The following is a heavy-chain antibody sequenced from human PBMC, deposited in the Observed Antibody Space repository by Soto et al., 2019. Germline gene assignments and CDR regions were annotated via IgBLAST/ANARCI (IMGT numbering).Heavy chain of an antibody. V-gene: IGHV3-23*01. CDR3: ANGDRLYCGADCYSEP. CDR1: GFTFNNYA. D-gene: IGHD2-21*02. Sequence: EVQLLESGGGLVQPGGSLRLSCAASGFTFNNYAMNWVRQAPGKGLEWVSGISGSGGTTYYADSVKGRFTISRDNSKNTWYLQMISLRAGDTAVYYCANGDRLYCGADCYSEPWCQGTLVTVSS. J-gene: IGHJ5*02. CDR2: ISGSGGTT.